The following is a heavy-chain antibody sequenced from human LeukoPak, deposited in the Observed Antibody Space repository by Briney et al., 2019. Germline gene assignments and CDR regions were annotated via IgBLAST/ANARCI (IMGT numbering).Heavy chain of an antibody. CDR2: IYYSGST. CDR1: GGSISSGGYY. Sequence: SETLSLTCTVSGGSISSGGYYWSWIRQHPGKGLEWIGYIYYSGSTYYNPSLKSRVTISVDTSKNQFSLKLSSVTAADTAVYYCARRPSGEANWFDPWGQGTLVTVSS. J-gene: IGHJ5*02. CDR3: ARRPSGEANWFDP. D-gene: IGHD2-15*01. V-gene: IGHV4-31*03.